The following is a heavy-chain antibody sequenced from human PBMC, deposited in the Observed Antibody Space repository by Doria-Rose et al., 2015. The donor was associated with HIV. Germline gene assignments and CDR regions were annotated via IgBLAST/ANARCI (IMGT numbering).Heavy chain of an antibody. Sequence: QESGPVLVKPTETLTLTCTVSGVSLSSPGMGVSWIRQPPGKALEWLANIVPEDDSSYKTSLMSRLTISRGTSKSQVVLTMTDMDPVDAATYYCARIKSSRWYHKYYFDFWGQGTLVIVSA. V-gene: IGHV2-26*01. CDR1: GVSLSSPGMG. CDR2: IVPEDDS. CDR3: ARIKSSRWYHKYYFDF. J-gene: IGHJ4*02. D-gene: IGHD6-13*01.